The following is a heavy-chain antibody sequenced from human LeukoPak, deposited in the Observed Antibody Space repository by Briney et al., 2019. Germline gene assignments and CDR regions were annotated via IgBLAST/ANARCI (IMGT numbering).Heavy chain of an antibody. V-gene: IGHV4-31*03. D-gene: IGHD3-9*01. CDR2: IYYSGST. CDR1: GGSISSGGYY. Sequence: SQTLSLTCTVSGGSISSGGYYWSWIRQHPGKGLEWIGYIYYSGSTYYNLYLKSRVTISVDTSKNQSSLKLSSVTAADTAVYYCAREEGNAGYYDYWGQGTLVTVSS. CDR3: AREEGNAGYYDY. J-gene: IGHJ4*02.